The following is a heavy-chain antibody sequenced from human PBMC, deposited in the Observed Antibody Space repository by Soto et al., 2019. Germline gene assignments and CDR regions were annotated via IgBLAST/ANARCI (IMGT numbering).Heavy chain of an antibody. D-gene: IGHD1-20*01. Sequence: LSLTRTVSGGHISSYYWSWNRQPAGKGLEWSGRIYTSGTTNYNPSLKSRVTISVDTSKNQFSLKLSSVTAADTAVYYCARSQYNWNEGMDVWGQGTTVTVSS. CDR2: IYTSGTT. J-gene: IGHJ6*02. CDR3: ARSQYNWNEGMDV. V-gene: IGHV4-4*07. CDR1: GGHISSYY.